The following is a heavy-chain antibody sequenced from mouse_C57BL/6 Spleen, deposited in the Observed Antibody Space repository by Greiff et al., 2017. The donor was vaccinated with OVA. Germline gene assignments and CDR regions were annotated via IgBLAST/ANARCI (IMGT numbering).Heavy chain of an antibody. V-gene: IGHV14-3*01. J-gene: IGHJ4*01. CDR3: ARYDYGDYYAMDY. CDR1: GFNIKNTY. Sequence: VRLKESVAELVRPGASVKLSCTASGFNIKNTYMHWVKQRPEQGLEWIGRIDPANGNTKYAPKFQGKATITADTSSNTAYLQLSSLTSEDTAIYYCARYDYGDYYAMDYWGQGTSVTVSS. CDR2: IDPANGNT. D-gene: IGHD2-4*01.